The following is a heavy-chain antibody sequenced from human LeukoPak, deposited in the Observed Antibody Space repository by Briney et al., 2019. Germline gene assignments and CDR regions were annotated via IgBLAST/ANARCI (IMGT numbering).Heavy chain of an antibody. Sequence: GGSLRLSCAASGFSFSRHWMHWVRQAPGKGLVWVSRISDDGTYTANVDSVEGRFTISRDNVRNTLYLHMNSLRAEDTAVYYCARDTYYYGSGSYIFDYWGQGTLVTVSS. D-gene: IGHD3-10*01. CDR1: GFSFSRHW. J-gene: IGHJ4*02. CDR3: ARDTYYYGSGSYIFDY. CDR2: ISDDGTYT. V-gene: IGHV3-74*03.